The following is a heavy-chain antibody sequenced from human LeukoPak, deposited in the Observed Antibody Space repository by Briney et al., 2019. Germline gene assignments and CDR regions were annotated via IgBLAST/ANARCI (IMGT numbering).Heavy chain of an antibody. V-gene: IGHV1-2*02. CDR2: INPNSGVT. D-gene: IGHD2-15*01. Sequence: ASVKVSCKASGYTFTGYYMHWVRQAPGQGLEWMGWINPNSGVTNYAQKFQGRVTMTRDTSISTAYMELSRLRSDDTAVYYCARDLGLCSGGSCYSFDPWGQGTLVTVSS. CDR3: ARDLGLCSGGSCYSFDP. J-gene: IGHJ5*02. CDR1: GYTFTGYY.